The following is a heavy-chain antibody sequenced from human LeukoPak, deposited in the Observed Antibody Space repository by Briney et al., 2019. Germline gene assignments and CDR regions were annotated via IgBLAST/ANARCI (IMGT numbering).Heavy chain of an antibody. CDR2: ISSSSSYI. J-gene: IGHJ4*02. D-gene: IGHD6-19*01. CDR3: ARLKSDIAVAGSIDY. Sequence: GGSLRLSCAASGFTSSSYSMNWVRQAPGKGLEWVSSISSSSSYIYYADSVKGRFTISRDNAKNSLYLQINSLRAEDTAVYYCARLKSDIAVAGSIDYWGQGTLVTVSS. V-gene: IGHV3-21*04. CDR1: GFTSSSYS.